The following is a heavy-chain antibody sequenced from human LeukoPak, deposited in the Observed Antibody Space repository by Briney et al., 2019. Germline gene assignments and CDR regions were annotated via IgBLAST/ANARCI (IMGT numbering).Heavy chain of an antibody. Sequence: GASVKVSCKASGYAFNTYGISWVRQAPGQGLEWVGWISAYNGNTHYAQKLQGRVTMTTDTSTNTAYMEVRSLRPDDTAVYYCMRTTFLGSTYFQHWGQGTLVTVSS. V-gene: IGHV1-18*04. J-gene: IGHJ1*01. CDR2: ISAYNGNT. D-gene: IGHD1-1*01. CDR3: MRTTFLGSTYFQH. CDR1: GYAFNTYG.